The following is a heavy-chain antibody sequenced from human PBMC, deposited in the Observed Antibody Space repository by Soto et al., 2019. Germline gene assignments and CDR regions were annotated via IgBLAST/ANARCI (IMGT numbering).Heavy chain of an antibody. D-gene: IGHD1-1*01. CDR1: GFTFSSYG. CDR3: AKEGPITNWYFDY. CDR2: ISYDGNLA. Sequence: QVELVESGGGVVQPGRSLRLSCAASGFTFSSYGMHWVRQAPGKGLEWVAVISYDGNLAYYADSVKGRFTISRDNSKNTLYLQMNSLRTEATAIYYCAKEGPITNWYFDYWGQGTLVTVSS. V-gene: IGHV3-30*18. J-gene: IGHJ4*02.